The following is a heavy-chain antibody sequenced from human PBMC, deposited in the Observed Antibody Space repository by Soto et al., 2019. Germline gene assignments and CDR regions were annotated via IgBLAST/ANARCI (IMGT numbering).Heavy chain of an antibody. Sequence: PSETLSLTCAVYGGSFSGYYWSWIRQPPGKGLEWIGEINHSGSTNYNPSLKSRVTISVDTSKNQFSLKLSSVTAADTAVYYCARLPADSSGWFDYFDYWGQGTLVTVSS. J-gene: IGHJ4*02. V-gene: IGHV4-34*01. D-gene: IGHD6-19*01. CDR1: GGSFSGYY. CDR2: INHSGST. CDR3: ARLPADSSGWFDYFDY.